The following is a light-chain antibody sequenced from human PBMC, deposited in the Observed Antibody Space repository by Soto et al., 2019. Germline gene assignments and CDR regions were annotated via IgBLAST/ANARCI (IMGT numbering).Light chain of an antibody. Sequence: EVVMTQSPLSLPVTLGQPASISCRSSQSLAYIDGNTYLSWFQQRPGQSPRRLIYKVSNRGSGXPXRXTGSGSGTDFTLKISRVEAEDVGVYYCMPVTHWPPYTFGQGTKLEIK. CDR3: MPVTHWPPYT. CDR2: KVS. V-gene: IGKV2-30*01. CDR1: QSLAYIDGNTY. J-gene: IGKJ2*01.